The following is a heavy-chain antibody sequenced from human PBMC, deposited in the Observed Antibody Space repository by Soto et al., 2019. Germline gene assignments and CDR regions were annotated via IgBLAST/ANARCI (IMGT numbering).Heavy chain of an antibody. CDR1: GGSISRRNW. D-gene: IGHD6-6*01. CDR2: IYPSGST. J-gene: IGHJ6*02. V-gene: IGHV4-4*02. CDR3: AINIAARSNYGMAV. Sequence: QVQLQESGPGLVKPSGTLSLTCAVSGGSISRRNWWRCLRQPPGKGLEWIGEIYPSGSTNYTPSLKSRVTISVDKSKNQFSLKLSSVTAADTAVYYCAINIAARSNYGMAVWGQGTTVTVSS.